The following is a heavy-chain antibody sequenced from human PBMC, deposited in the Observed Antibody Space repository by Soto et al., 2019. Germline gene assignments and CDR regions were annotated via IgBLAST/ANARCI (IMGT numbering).Heavy chain of an antibody. CDR2: IIPIFGTA. Sequence: GASVKVSCKASGGTFSSYAISWVRQAPGQGLEWMGGIIPIFGTANYAQKFQGRVTITADESTSTAYMELSSLRSEDTAVYYCARGPYSSSRLDYWGQGTLVTVSS. V-gene: IGHV1-69*13. D-gene: IGHD6-6*01. CDR3: ARGPYSSSRLDY. J-gene: IGHJ4*02. CDR1: GGTFSSYA.